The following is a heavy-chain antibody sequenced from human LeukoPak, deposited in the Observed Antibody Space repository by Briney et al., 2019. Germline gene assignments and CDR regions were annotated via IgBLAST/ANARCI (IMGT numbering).Heavy chain of an antibody. J-gene: IGHJ4*02. D-gene: IGHD1-26*01. CDR3: AREKQSGGTSFDY. V-gene: IGHV3-30*04. CDR2: VGVDERTI. CDR1: GFTFTGHS. Sequence: PGRSLRLSCVASGFTFTGHSMHWVRQAPGKGLEWVAVVGVDERTIFYADSLKGRFTVSRDNSKNTVYLQMNSLRDEDTAFYYCAREKQSGGTSFDYWGQGSLVSVSS.